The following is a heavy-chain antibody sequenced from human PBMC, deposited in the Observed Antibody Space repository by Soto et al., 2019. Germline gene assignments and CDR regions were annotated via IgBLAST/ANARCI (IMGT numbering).Heavy chain of an antibody. Sequence: QVQLVQSGGEVKRPGASVKVSCKTSGYTFSNYGITWVRQAPGQPLEWLGWISLYSDGTNYAQKFQGRVSMTTDTSPTTAYMDLRILRSDGTSVYYCARVVPGAEAWFGTWGQGTLVAFSS. CDR1: GYTFSNYG. CDR3: ARVVPGAEAWFGT. CDR2: ISLYSDGT. J-gene: IGHJ5*02. V-gene: IGHV1-18*01. D-gene: IGHD2-2*01.